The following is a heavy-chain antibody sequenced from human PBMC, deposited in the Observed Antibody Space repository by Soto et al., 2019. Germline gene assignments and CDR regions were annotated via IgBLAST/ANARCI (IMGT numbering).Heavy chain of an antibody. CDR3: ARDRQYYHFWSGYQNEGPYGMDV. D-gene: IGHD3-3*02. CDR1: GGSFSGYF. CDR2: INHSGGT. V-gene: IGHV4-34*02. Sequence: QVQLQQWGAGLLKPSETLSLTCAVYGGSFSGYFWTWIRQAPGKGLEWIGKINHSGGTNYNSSLKSRVTISVDPSKKQFSLILSSVTAAATAVYYCARDRQYYHFWSGYQNEGPYGMDVWGQGTTVTVSS. J-gene: IGHJ6*02.